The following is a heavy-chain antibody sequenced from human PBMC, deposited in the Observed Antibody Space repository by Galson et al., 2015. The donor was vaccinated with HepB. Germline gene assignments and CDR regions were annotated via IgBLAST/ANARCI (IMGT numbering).Heavy chain of an antibody. Sequence: SVKVSCKASGGTFSSYAISWVRQAPGQGLEWMGGIIPIFGTANYAQKFQGRVTITADESTSTAYMELSSLRSEDTAVYYCARINDDSNQMYYYYMDVWGKGTTVTVSS. J-gene: IGHJ6*03. CDR1: GGTFSSYA. CDR3: ARINDDSNQMYYYYMDV. V-gene: IGHV1-69*13. D-gene: IGHD4-11*01. CDR2: IIPIFGTA.